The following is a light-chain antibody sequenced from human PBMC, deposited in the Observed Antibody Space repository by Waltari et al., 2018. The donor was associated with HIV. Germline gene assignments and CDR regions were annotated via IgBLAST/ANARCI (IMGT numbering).Light chain of an antibody. CDR3: QQYGSSPLFT. CDR1: QNVGGNY. CDR2: DAS. V-gene: IGKV3-20*01. J-gene: IGKJ3*01. Sequence: ETVLTQSPGTMSLSPGERATLSCRASQNVGGNYLAWYHHRPGQTPRLLIYDASSRATGIPDRFSGSGSGTEFTLTITRLEPEDFAVYYCQQYGSSPLFTFGPGTKVDIK.